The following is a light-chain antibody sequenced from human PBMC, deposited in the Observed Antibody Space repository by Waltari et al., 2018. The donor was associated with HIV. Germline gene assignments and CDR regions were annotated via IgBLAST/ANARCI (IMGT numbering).Light chain of an antibody. J-gene: IGLJ3*02. CDR3: ATWDSSSLTGV. CDR1: TSNIGTHY. CDR2: DTD. V-gene: IGLV1-51*01. Sequence: QSVLTQVPSVSAAPRQKVTISCSGNTSNIGTHYVSWYRQLPGTAPKLLIFDTDQRPSGIPGRFSGSKSGTSAILAITGLQTGDEADYYCATWDSSSLTGVFGGGTRLTVL.